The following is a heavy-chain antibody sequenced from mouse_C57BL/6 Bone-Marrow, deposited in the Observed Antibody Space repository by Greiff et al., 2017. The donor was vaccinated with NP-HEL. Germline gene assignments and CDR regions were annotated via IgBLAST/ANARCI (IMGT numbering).Heavy chain of an antibody. V-gene: IGHV5-15*01. D-gene: IGHD1-1*01. CDR1: GFTFSDYG. Sequence: EVQLVESGGGLVQPGGSLKLSCAASGFTFSDYGMAWVRQAPRKGPEWVAFISNLAYSIYYADTVTGRFTISRENAKNTLYLEMSSLRSEDTAMYYCARPDYYGSSFYAMDYWGQGTSVTVSS. CDR3: ARPDYYGSSFYAMDY. CDR2: ISNLAYSI. J-gene: IGHJ4*01.